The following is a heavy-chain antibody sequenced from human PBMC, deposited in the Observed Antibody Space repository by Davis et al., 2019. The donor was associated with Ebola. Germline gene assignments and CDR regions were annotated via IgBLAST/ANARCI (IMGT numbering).Heavy chain of an antibody. CDR2: ISFDGSKK. CDR1: GFTLRTHA. D-gene: IGHD1-26*01. CDR3: AGDRGAGYSASSGYYGLDV. J-gene: IGHJ6*02. Sequence: GESLKISCSASGFTLRTHAMHWVRQAPGKGLESVAVISFDGSKKSYADSVKGRFTISRDPSSNTVFLQMSGLGVDDTALYYCAGDRGAGYSASSGYYGLDVWGQGTTVTVSS. V-gene: IGHV3-30-3*01.